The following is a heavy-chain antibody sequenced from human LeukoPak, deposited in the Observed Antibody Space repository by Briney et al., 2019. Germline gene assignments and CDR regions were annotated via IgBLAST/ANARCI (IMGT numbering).Heavy chain of an antibody. CDR2: IYHSGST. CDR1: GYSISSGYY. D-gene: IGHD2-2*01. Sequence: SETLSLTCTVSGYSISSGYYWGWIRQPPGKGLEWIGSIYHSGSTYYNPSLKSRVTISVDTSKNQFSLKLSSVTAADTAVYYCAREDACSSTSCYTNNWFDPWGQGILVTVSS. CDR3: AREDACSSTSCYTNNWFDP. J-gene: IGHJ5*02. V-gene: IGHV4-38-2*02.